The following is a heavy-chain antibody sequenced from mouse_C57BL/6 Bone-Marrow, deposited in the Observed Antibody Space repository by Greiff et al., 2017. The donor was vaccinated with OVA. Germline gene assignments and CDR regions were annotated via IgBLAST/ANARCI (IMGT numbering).Heavy chain of an antibody. D-gene: IGHD1-1*01. J-gene: IGHJ4*01. Sequence: EVQLQESGTVLARPGASVTMSCKTSGYTFTSYWMHWVKQRPGQGLEWIGAIYPGNSDTSYNQKFKGKANLTAVTSASTAYMELSSLTNEDAAVYYCTTTGGSSDCAMDYWGRGTSATVSS. CDR1: GYTFTSYW. CDR3: TTTGGSSDCAMDY. V-gene: IGHV1-5*01. CDR2: IYPGNSDT.